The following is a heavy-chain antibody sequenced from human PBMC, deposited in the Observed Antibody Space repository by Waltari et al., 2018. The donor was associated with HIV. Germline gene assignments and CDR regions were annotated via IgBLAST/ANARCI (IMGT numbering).Heavy chain of an antibody. J-gene: IGHJ4*02. Sequence: EVQLVESGGGLVQPGRSLRLSCAASGFTFDDYAIPWVRQAPGKGLEWVSGINWNSGSIAYADSVKGRFTISRDNAKNSLYLQTNSLRVEDTALYYCAKDVRPGGITIFGVAFGYWGQGTLVTVSS. CDR1: GFTFDDYA. CDR2: INWNSGSI. D-gene: IGHD3-3*01. V-gene: IGHV3-9*01. CDR3: AKDVRPGGITIFGVAFGY.